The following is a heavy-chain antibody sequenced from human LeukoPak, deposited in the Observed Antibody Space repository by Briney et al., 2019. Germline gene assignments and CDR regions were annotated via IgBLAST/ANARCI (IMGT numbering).Heavy chain of an antibody. V-gene: IGHV3-33*01. CDR3: ARDSGNSGSYLGDY. J-gene: IGHJ4*02. CDR2: IWYDGSNK. D-gene: IGHD1-26*01. Sequence: GGSLRLSCAASGFTFSSYGMHWVRQAPGKGLEWVAVIWYDGSNKYYADSVKGRFTISRDNSKNTLYLQMNSLRAEDTAVYYCARDSGNSGSYLGDYWGQGTLVTVSS. CDR1: GFTFSSYG.